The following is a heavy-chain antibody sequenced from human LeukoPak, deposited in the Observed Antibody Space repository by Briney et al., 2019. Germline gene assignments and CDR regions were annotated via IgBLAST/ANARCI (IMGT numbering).Heavy chain of an antibody. CDR2: IKQDGSQK. CDR3: ARIGYSSSCTDY. J-gene: IGHJ4*02. Sequence: GGSLRLSCAASGFTLGNNWRTGVGRAQGRVLRGVANIKQDGSQKYYVDSLKGRFTISRDNAKNSVYLQMNSLRAGDTAVYYCARIGYSSSCTDYWGQGTLVTVSS. CDR1: GFTLGNNW. V-gene: IGHV3-7*01. D-gene: IGHD2-2*01.